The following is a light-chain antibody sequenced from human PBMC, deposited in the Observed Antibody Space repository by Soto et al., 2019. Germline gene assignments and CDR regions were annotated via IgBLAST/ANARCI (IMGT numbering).Light chain of an antibody. J-gene: IGKJ4*01. CDR3: PQCTNWLT. V-gene: IGKV3-11*01. CDR1: QSVSSY. Sequence: EIVLTQSPATLSLSPGERATLSCRASQSVSSYLAWYQQKPGQAPRLLIYDASNRATGIPARFSGSGSGTDFTLPFSSLGPEDFVFYSGPQCTNWLTFGGGTRV. CDR2: DAS.